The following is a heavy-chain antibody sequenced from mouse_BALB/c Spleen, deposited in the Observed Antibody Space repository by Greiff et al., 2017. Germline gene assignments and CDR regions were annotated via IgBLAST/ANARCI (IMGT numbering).Heavy chain of an antibody. CDR2: INPSTGYT. CDR3: ARRGYGAWFAY. Sequence: QVQLQQPGAELVKPGASVKLSCKASGYTFTSYWMHWVKQRPGQGLEWIGEINPSTGYTEYNQKFKDKATLTADKSSSTAYMQLSSLTSEDSAVYYCARRGYGAWFAYWGQGTLVTVSA. D-gene: IGHD3-1*01. V-gene: IGHV1S81*02. J-gene: IGHJ3*01. CDR1: GYTFTSYW.